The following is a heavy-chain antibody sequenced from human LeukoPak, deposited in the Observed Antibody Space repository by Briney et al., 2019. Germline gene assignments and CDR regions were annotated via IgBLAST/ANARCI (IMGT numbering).Heavy chain of an antibody. D-gene: IGHD3-10*01. Sequence: SETLSLTCTVSGGSISSGDYHWNWIRQSPGKGLEWIGFIHDSGSTYYNPSLKSRLTISVDMSKKQISLKLSSVTAADTAVYYCARGYGSGSYYYGWFDPWGQGTLVTVSS. CDR3: ARGYGSGSYYYGWFDP. CDR2: IHDSGST. CDR1: GGSISSGDYH. V-gene: IGHV4-30-4*01. J-gene: IGHJ5*02.